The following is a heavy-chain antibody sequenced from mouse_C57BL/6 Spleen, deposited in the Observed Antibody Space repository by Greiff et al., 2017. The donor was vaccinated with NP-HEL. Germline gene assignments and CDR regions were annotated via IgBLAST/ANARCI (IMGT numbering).Heavy chain of an antibody. Sequence: EVQLVESGGDLVKPGGSLKLSCAASGFTFSSYGMSWVRQTPDKRLEWVATISSGGSYTYYPESVKGRFTISRDNAKNTLYLQMSSLKSEDTAMYHCSKQPGYSYYGYYFDYWGQGTTLTVSS. CDR1: GFTFSSYG. V-gene: IGHV5-6*01. CDR2: ISSGGSYT. D-gene: IGHD2-12*01. J-gene: IGHJ2*01. CDR3: SKQPGYSYYGYYFDY.